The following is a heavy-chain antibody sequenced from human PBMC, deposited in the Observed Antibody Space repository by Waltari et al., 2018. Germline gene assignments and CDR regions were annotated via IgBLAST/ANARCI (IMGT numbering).Heavy chain of an antibody. CDR2: SSNGGGRP. CDR1: GFTFINYA. CDR3: GKGGEYSNSPEDY. Sequence: EVQLLESGGGLVQPGGSLRLSCAGSGFTFINYAMAWFRQAPGKGREGVSTSSNGGGRPYYADSVRGRFIISRENSRNILYLEMNNLRADDTAVYFCGKGGEYSNSPEDYWGQGTLVTVSS. J-gene: IGHJ4*02. V-gene: IGHV3-23*01. D-gene: IGHD6-6*01.